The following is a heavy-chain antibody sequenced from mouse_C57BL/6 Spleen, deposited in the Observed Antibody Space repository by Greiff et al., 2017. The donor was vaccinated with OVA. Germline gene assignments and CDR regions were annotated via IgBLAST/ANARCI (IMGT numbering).Heavy chain of an antibody. CDR3: ARGETGTYYLDY. CDR2: ISSGSSTI. CDR1: GFTFSDYG. Sequence: EVQLQESGGGLVKPGGSLKLSCAASGFTFSDYGMHWVRQAPEKGLEWVAYISSGSSTIYYADTVKGRFTISRDNAKNTLFLQMTSLRSEDTAMYYCARGETGTYYLDYWGQGTTLTVSS. J-gene: IGHJ2*01. V-gene: IGHV5-17*01. D-gene: IGHD4-1*01.